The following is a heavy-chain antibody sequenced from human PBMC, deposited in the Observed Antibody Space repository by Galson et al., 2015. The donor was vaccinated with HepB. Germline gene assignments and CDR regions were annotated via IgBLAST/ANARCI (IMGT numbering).Heavy chain of an antibody. V-gene: IGHV4-59*01. D-gene: IGHD6-19*01. J-gene: IGHJ4*02. CDR3: ARAGVSQWLDTAFDC. CDR1: GGSISSYY. Sequence: ETLSLTCTVSGGSISSYYWSWIRQPPGKGLEWIGYIYYSGSSNYNPSPKSRVTISVDTSKNQFSLKLSSVTAADTAVYYCARAGVSQWLDTAFDCWGQGTLVTVSS. CDR2: IYYSGSS.